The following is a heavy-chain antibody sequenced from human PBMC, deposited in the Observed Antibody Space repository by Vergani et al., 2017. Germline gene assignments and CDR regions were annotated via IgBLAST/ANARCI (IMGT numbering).Heavy chain of an antibody. CDR2: ISYDGTQK. J-gene: IGHJ1*01. D-gene: IGHD1-1*01. CDR3: ATKSCGTPGCQIGYFRE. CDR1: GFTSSSYG. V-gene: IGHV3-30*03. Sequence: QVHLVESGGGVVQPGRSLRLSCVVSGFTSSSYGMHWVRQAPGKGLEWVAVISYDGTQKYYADSVKGRFTISIDNSKSTLYLQMNSLRTEDTAVYYCATKSCGTPGCQIGYFREWGQGTLVTVSS.